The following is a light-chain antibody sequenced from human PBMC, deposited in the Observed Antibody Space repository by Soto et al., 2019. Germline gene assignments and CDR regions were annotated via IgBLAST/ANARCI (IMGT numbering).Light chain of an antibody. CDR2: FAS. Sequence: EIVLTQSPATLSVSPGERVTLSCRASQTVGEFLAWYQQKPGQAPRLLIYFASTRAIGIPGRFSGSGSGTEFTLTISSLQSEDFAIYYCQQHNAWPLTFGGGTKVDIK. J-gene: IGKJ4*01. CDR1: QTVGEF. CDR3: QQHNAWPLT. V-gene: IGKV3D-15*01.